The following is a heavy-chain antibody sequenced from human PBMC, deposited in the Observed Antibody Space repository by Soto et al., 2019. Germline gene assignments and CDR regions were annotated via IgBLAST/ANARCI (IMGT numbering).Heavy chain of an antibody. Sequence: CKTSGYTFSNYGITWVRQAPGQPLEWLGWISLYSDGTNYAQKFQGRVSMTTDTSTTTAYMELRSLRSDDTAVYYCARVVPGAEAWFGPWGQGTLVTVSS. D-gene: IGHD2-2*01. CDR1: GYTFSNYG. V-gene: IGHV1-18*01. CDR2: ISLYSDGT. J-gene: IGHJ5*02. CDR3: ARVVPGAEAWFGP.